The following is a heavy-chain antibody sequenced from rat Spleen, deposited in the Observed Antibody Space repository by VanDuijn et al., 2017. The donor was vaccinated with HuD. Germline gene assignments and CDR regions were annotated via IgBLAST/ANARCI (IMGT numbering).Heavy chain of an antibody. J-gene: IGHJ1*01. D-gene: IGHD2-2*01. CDR3: ARAGFLRDWYFDF. CDR2: ISSDGRRN. CDR1: GFTFSDYY. V-gene: IGHV5-29*01. Sequence: EVQLVESDGGLVQPGRSLKLSCAASGFTFSDYYMAWVRQAPTKGLEWVATISSDGRRNYYRDSVKGRFTISRDNAKSSLYLQMDSLRSADTATYYCARAGFLRDWYFDFWGPRTMVTVSS.